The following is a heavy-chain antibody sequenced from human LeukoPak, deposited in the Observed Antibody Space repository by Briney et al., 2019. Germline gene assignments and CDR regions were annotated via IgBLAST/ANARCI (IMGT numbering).Heavy chain of an antibody. V-gene: IGHV3-30-3*01. CDR1: GFSFDIYT. CDR3: AKDRGLVY. D-gene: IGHD3-10*01. Sequence: GGSLRLSCAASGFSFDIYTMHWVRQAPGKGLEWVAVISYDGTDKYYADSVKGRFTISRDNSNNTLYLRMNSLRAEDTAVYYCAKDRGLVYWGQGTLVTVSS. CDR2: ISYDGTDK. J-gene: IGHJ4*02.